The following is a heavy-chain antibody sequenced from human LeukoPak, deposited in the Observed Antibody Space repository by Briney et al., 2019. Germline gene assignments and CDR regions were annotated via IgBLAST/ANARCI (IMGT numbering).Heavy chain of an antibody. CDR3: ARDYVMRYYGSGSYYNSGFNWFDP. CDR1: GYTFTSNG. Sequence: ASVKVSCKASGYTFTSNGITWVRQAPRQGLEWMGWIGAYNGNTNYAQKLQGRVTMTTDTSTSTAYMELRSLRSDDTAVYYCARDYVMRYYGSGSYYNSGFNWFDPWGQGTLVTVSS. CDR2: IGAYNGNT. J-gene: IGHJ5*02. V-gene: IGHV1-18*01. D-gene: IGHD3-10*01.